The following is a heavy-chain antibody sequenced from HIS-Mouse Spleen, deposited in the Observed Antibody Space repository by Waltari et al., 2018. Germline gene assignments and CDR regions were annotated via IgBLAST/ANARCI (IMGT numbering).Heavy chain of an antibody. CDR3: ARRYSGYDLGY. D-gene: IGHD5-12*01. CDR2: ISYDGSNK. Sequence: QVQLVESGGGVVQPGRSLRLSCAAPGSTFSSYAMHWVRQAPGKGLEWVAVISYDGSNKYYADSVKGRFTISRDNSKNTLYLQMNSLRAEDTAVYYCARRYSGYDLGYWGQGTLVTVSS. J-gene: IGHJ4*02. V-gene: IGHV3-30*04. CDR1: GSTFSSYA.